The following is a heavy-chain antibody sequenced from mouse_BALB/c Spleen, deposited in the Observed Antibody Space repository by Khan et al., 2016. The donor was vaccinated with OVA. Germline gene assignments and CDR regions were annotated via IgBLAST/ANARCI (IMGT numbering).Heavy chain of an antibody. CDR3: TRLAYYYNSEGFAY. Sequence: EVELVESGGDLVKPGGSLKLSCAASGFTFSTFGMSWVRQTPDKRLVWVATISTGGSYTYYSDNVKGRFIISRENAKNTLDLQKSSMKSEDTAMYYCTRLAYYYNSEGFAYWGQGTLVTVSA. V-gene: IGHV5-6*01. CDR2: ISTGGSYT. D-gene: IGHD1-1*01. J-gene: IGHJ3*01. CDR1: GFTFSTFG.